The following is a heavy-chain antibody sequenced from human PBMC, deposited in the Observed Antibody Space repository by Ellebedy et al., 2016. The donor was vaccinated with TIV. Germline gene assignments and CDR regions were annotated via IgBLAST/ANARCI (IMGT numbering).Heavy chain of an antibody. J-gene: IGHJ6*02. Sequence: PGGSLRLSCATSGFSFSAYVTHWVRQAPGKGLEWVAVKSKDGSKKFYVDSVKGRFTISEDISKSTLYLQMNSLRPEDTAVYYCARNDAMDVWGQGTTVIVSS. CDR1: GFSFSAYV. CDR3: ARNDAMDV. V-gene: IGHV3-30-3*01. CDR2: KSKDGSKK.